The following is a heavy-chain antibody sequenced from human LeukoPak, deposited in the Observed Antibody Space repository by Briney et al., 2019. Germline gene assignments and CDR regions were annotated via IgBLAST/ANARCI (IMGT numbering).Heavy chain of an antibody. D-gene: IGHD4-17*01. CDR3: AATTVTTWGYFQH. CDR2: IYTSGST. CDR1: GGSISSGSYY. V-gene: IGHV4-61*02. J-gene: IGHJ1*01. Sequence: SETLSLTCTVSGGSISSGSYYWSWIRQPAGKGLEWIGRIYTSGSTNYNPSLKSRVTISVDTSKNQFSLKLSSVTAADTAVYYCAATTVTTWGYFQHWGQGTLFTVSS.